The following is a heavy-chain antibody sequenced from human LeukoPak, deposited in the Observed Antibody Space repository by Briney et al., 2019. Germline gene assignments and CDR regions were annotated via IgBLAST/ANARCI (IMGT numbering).Heavy chain of an antibody. V-gene: IGHV3-33*01. CDR3: ARDRGTNGINDRGYFDY. CDR1: GYTFSSYG. D-gene: IGHD1-1*01. Sequence: GGSLRLPCAASGYTFSSYGMHWVRQAPGKGLEWVALIWYDGSNKYYVDSVKGRFTISRDNSKNTLYLQMNSLRAEDTAVYYCARDRGTNGINDRGYFDYWGQGTLVTVSS. CDR2: IWYDGSNK. J-gene: IGHJ4*02.